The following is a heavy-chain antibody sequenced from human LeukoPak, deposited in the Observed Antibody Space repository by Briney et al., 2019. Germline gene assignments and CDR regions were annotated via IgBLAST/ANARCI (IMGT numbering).Heavy chain of an antibody. CDR3: GRDWKLDY. CDR1: GFTFSSYA. Sequence: GGSLRLSCAASGFTFSSYAMHWVRQAPGKGLEWVAVISYDGSNKYYADSVKGRFTISRDNSKKTLYLQMNSVRVEDTAIYYCGRDWKLDYWGQGTLVTVSS. J-gene: IGHJ4*02. V-gene: IGHV3-30-3*01. CDR2: ISYDGSNK. D-gene: IGHD1-1*01.